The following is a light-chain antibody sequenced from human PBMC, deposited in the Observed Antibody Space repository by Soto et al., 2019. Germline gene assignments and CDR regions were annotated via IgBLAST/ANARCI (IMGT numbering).Light chain of an antibody. CDR1: ESVSVD. Sequence: ILLTQSPANLSVSPGERATLSCRASESVSVDLAWYHHKPGRAPRLLVSRASTRAAGVSARISGSGSGTEFTLSISSLQPEGSAVYYCQQYYNWPPWTFGQGTKVDI. V-gene: IGKV3-15*01. J-gene: IGKJ1*01. CDR2: RAS. CDR3: QQYYNWPPWT.